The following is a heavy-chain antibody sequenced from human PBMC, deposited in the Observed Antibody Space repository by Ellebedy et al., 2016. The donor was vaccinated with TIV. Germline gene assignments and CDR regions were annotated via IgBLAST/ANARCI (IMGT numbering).Heavy chain of an antibody. J-gene: IGHJ6*02. CDR2: IGPTGGDT. CDR1: GFTFSSYA. CDR3: ARKSPYDMDV. V-gene: IGHV3-23*01. Sequence: GGSLRLXXAASGFTFSSYAMSWVRQAPGKGLEWVSSIGPTGGDTYYADSVRGRFTISRDGSKNTLYLQMESLRPEDTAIYYCARKSPYDMDVWGQGTTVTVSS.